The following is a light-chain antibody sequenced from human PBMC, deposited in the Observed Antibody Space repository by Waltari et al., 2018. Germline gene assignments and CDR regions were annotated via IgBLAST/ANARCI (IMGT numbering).Light chain of an antibody. CDR3: LQYNNWPRT. CDR2: GAS. CDR1: QSVGGN. J-gene: IGKJ1*01. Sequence: ERVLTQSPDTLSVSPGERATRSCTASQSVGGNVAWYQQRPGQAPRLLIFGASIRASGIPARFSGSGSGTEFTFTISSLESEDFAVYYCLQYNNWPRTFGQGTKVEV. V-gene: IGKV3-15*01.